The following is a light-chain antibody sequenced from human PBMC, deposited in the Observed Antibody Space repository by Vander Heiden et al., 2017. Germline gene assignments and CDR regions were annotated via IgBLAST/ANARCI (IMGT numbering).Light chain of an antibody. J-gene: IGLJ3*02. Sequence: HSALAQPASVSGSPGQSIVISCSGGRSYVGSYNLVSWYQHHPGRAPRLVIYEVTKRASGVSSRFSGSKSGSAASLTISGLQPEDEGEYHCCAYAGGNTLVFGGGTKLTVL. CDR3: CAYAGGNTLV. CDR1: RSYVGSYNL. CDR2: EVT. V-gene: IGLV2-23*02.